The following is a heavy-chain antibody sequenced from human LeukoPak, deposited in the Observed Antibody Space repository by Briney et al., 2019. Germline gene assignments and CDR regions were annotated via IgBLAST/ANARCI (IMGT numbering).Heavy chain of an antibody. J-gene: IGHJ3*02. CDR1: GYTFTSYD. V-gene: IGHV1-8*01. CDR3: ARVQGETLPTNAFDI. Sequence: VASVKVSCKASGYTFTSYDINWVRQATGQGLEWMGWMNPNSGITGYAQKFQGRVTMTRNTSISTAYMELSSLRSEDTAVYYCARVQGETLPTNAFDIWGQGTMVTVSS. CDR2: MNPNSGIT. D-gene: IGHD5-12*01.